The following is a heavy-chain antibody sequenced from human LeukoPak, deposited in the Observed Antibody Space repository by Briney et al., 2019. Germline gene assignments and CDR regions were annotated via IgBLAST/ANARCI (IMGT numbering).Heavy chain of an antibody. D-gene: IGHD5-12*01. CDR3: ARGGYTGYDFAFDY. J-gene: IGHJ4*02. CDR1: GFTFSSYS. CDR2: IGSTRSYI. V-gene: IGHV3-21*01. Sequence: GGSLRLSCAASGFTFSSYSMNWVRQAPGKGLEWVSSIGSTRSYIYYADSVKGRFTISRDNAKNSMYLQMNSLRAEGTAVYYCARGGYTGYDFAFDYWGQGALVTVSS.